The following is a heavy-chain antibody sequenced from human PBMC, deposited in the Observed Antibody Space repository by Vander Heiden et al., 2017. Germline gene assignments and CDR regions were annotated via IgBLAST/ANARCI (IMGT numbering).Heavy chain of an antibody. Sequence: VESGGGVVQPGRSLRLSCAASGFTFNNYAMHWVRQAPGKGLEWVAFIAYDGSNKYYADSVKGRFTISRDNSKNTMYLQMSSLRDEDTAVYYCARDPSRTGDAFDIWGLGTRVTVSS. CDR3: ARDPSRTGDAFDI. CDR2: IAYDGSNK. D-gene: IGHD1-1*01. J-gene: IGHJ3*02. V-gene: IGHV3-30-3*01. CDR1: GFTFNNYA.